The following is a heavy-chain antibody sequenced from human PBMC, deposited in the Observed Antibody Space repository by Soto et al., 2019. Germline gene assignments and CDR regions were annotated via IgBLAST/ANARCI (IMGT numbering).Heavy chain of an antibody. CDR3: ASSGSSSWYDPRGYGMDV. D-gene: IGHD6-13*01. Sequence: SETLSLTCTVSGGSISSYYWSWIRQPAGKGLEWIGRIYTSGSTNYNPSLKSRVTMSVDTSKNQFSLKLSSVTAADTAVYYSASSGSSSWYDPRGYGMDVWGQGTTVTVSS. V-gene: IGHV4-4*07. CDR1: GGSISSYY. J-gene: IGHJ6*02. CDR2: IYTSGST.